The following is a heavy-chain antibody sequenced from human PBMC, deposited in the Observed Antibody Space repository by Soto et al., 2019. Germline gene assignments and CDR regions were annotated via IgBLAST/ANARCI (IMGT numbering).Heavy chain of an antibody. Sequence: GGSLRLSSAAAHLTFTDAMMFWFRQAPQNRVYWSGRIKSKTDGGTADYAGPVKGRFTISRDDLKNPLFMQMNSLETEDTAVYYCTTESRDTSGWYGAFEIWGKGTKVTVSS. CDR2: IKSKTDGGTA. CDR1: HLTFTDAM. J-gene: IGHJ3*02. V-gene: IGHV3-15*01. D-gene: IGHD6-19*01. CDR3: TTESRDTSGWYGAFEI.